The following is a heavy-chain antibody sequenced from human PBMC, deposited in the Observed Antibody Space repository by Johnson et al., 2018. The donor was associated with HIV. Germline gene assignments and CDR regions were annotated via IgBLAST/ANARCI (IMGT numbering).Heavy chain of an antibody. D-gene: IGHD6-6*01. CDR3: APIAAHHDAFDI. Sequence: QVQVVESGGGVVQPGRSLRLSCAASGFTFSSYGMHWVRQAPGKGLEWVAVISYDGSNKYYADSVKGRFTISRDNSKNTLYLQMNSLRAEDTAVYYCAPIAAHHDAFDIWGQGTTVTVSS. CDR2: ISYDGSNK. J-gene: IGHJ3*02. CDR1: GFTFSSYG. V-gene: IGHV3-30*03.